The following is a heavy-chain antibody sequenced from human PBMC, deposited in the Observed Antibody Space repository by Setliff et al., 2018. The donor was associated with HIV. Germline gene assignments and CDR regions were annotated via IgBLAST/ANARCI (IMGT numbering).Heavy chain of an antibody. D-gene: IGHD3-16*01. CDR1: GDTFNNYY. CDR2: INPRGETT. V-gene: IGHV1-46*02. Sequence: GASVKVSCKASGDTFNNYYIYWVRQAPGRGLEWMGMINPRGETTNYAQKFQGRVTMTRDTSTSTVYMELSSLRSEDTAFYYCTRVAVITDDAFDVWGQGTMVTVSS. J-gene: IGHJ3*01. CDR3: TRVAVITDDAFDV.